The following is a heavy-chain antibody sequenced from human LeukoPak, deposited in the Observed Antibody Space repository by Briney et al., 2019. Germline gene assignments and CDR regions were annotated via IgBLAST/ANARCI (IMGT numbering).Heavy chain of an antibody. J-gene: IGHJ3*02. CDR2: ISAYNGDT. CDR3: ARGGPAPHRITLIVVASSTDAFDI. CDR1: GYTFTSYG. Sequence: ASVKVSCKASGYTFTSYGISWVRQAPGQGREWMGWISAYNGDTNYAQKHQGRVTMTTDTSTSTAYMELRSLRSDDTAVYYCARGGPAPHRITLIVVASSTDAFDIWGQGTMVTVSS. D-gene: IGHD3-22*01. V-gene: IGHV1-18*01.